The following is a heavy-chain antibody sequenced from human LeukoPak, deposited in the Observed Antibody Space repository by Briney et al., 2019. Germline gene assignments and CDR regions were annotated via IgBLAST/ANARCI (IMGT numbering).Heavy chain of an antibody. V-gene: IGHV3-66*04. CDR2: IYSGGNT. Sequence: GGSLRLSCAASGFTVSSNYMSWVPQAPGKGLEGVSFIYSGGNTYYADPVKGRFTISRDNSKNTLYLQMNSLRAKDTAVYYCARLSPYSYGLAPIDYWGQGTLVTVSS. D-gene: IGHD5-18*01. J-gene: IGHJ4*02. CDR1: GFTVSSNY. CDR3: ARLSPYSYGLAPIDY.